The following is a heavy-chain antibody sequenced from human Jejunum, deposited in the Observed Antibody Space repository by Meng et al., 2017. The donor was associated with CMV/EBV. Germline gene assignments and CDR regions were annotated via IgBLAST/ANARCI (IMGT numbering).Heavy chain of an antibody. V-gene: IGHV3-73*01. D-gene: IGHD4-11*01. Sequence: FTFSGSAVHWVRQASGKGLEWVGRIRGKAHSYATAYAASVKGRFTISRDDSKNTAYLQMNSLKTEDTAVYYCTRVDSSNYGSPFDYWGQGTLVTVSS. CDR2: IRGKAHSYAT. CDR3: TRVDSSNYGSPFDY. J-gene: IGHJ4*02. CDR1: FTFSGSA.